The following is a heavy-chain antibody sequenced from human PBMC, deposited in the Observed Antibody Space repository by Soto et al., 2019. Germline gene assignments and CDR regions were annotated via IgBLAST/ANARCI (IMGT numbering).Heavy chain of an antibody. CDR1: GFTFSSNG. CDR2: IWYDGSNK. D-gene: IGHD1-26*01. CDR3: ARWNLVGPTIDAFDL. J-gene: IGHJ3*01. V-gene: IGHV3-33*01. Sequence: QVQLVESGGGVVQPGRSLRLSCAASGFTFSSNGMHWVCQAPGTGLEWVAIIWYDGSNKYYADSVKGRFTISRDNSKNTLYLQMNSLRAEDTAMYYCARWNLVGPTIDAFDLWGQGTMVTVSS.